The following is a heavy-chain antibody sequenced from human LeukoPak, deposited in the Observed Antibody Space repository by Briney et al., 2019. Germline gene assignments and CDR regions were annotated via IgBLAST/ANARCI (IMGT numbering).Heavy chain of an antibody. D-gene: IGHD3-9*01. CDR2: IYNSENT. CDR1: GGSISSYY. Sequence: SETLSLTCTVSGGSISSYYWSWIRQPPGKTLEWIGYIYNSENTIYNPSFKSRVTISVDTSKNQFSLSLTSVTAADTAVYYCARHLGYYNSGWFDPWGQGTLVTVSS. V-gene: IGHV4-59*08. CDR3: ARHLGYYNSGWFDP. J-gene: IGHJ5*02.